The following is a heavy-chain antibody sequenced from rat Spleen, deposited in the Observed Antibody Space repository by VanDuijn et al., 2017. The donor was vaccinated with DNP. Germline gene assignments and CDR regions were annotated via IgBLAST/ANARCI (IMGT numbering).Heavy chain of an antibody. CDR2: ISTSGGRT. CDR1: RLTFSNYD. Sequence: EVQLVESGGGLVQPGRSLNLSCAASRLTFSNYDMAWVRQTPTKGLDWVASISTSGGRTYHRDSVKGRFTVSRDNAKSTLHLQMDSLRSEDTATYYCARLPYSGLLLTYFDYWGQGVMVTVSS. V-gene: IGHV5-25*01. J-gene: IGHJ2*01. CDR3: ARLPYSGLLLTYFDY. D-gene: IGHD1-6*01.